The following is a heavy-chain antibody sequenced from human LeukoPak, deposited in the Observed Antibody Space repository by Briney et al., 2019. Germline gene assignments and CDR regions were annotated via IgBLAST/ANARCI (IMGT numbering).Heavy chain of an antibody. D-gene: IGHD2-21*01. V-gene: IGHV4-59*01. CDR2: IYYSGST. CDR3: ARDRIGDCYYYMDV. Sequence: SETLSLTCTVSGGSISSYYWSWIRQPPGKGLEWIGYIYYSGSTNYNPSLKSRVTISVDTSKNQFSLKLSSVTAADTAVYYCARDRIGDCYYYMDVWGKGTTVTVSS. J-gene: IGHJ6*03. CDR1: GGSISSYY.